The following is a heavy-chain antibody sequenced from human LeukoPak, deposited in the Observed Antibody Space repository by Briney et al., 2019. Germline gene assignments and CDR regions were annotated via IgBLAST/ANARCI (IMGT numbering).Heavy chain of an antibody. CDR3: ARVFLIVAAGTFDH. J-gene: IGHJ4*02. Sequence: PGGSLRLSCTTSGFTFSDYYMTWIRQASGKGLEWVSYISSSGSPIDYADSVKGRFTISRDNAKNSLYLQMNSLRAEDTAVYYCARVFLIVAAGTFDHWGQGTLVTVSS. D-gene: IGHD6-13*01. CDR2: ISSSGSPI. CDR1: GFTFSDYY. V-gene: IGHV3-11*01.